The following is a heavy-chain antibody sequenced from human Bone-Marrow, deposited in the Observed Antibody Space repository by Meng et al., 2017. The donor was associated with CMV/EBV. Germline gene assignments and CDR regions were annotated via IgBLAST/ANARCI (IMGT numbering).Heavy chain of an antibody. J-gene: IGHJ6*02. CDR3: AKDGNTFDYYYGMDV. Sequence: GGSLRLSCAASGFTFSSYAMSWVRQAPGKGLEWVSVIYSGGSSTYYADSVKGRFTISRDNSKSTLYLQMNSLRAEDTAVYYCAKDGNTFDYYYGMDVWGQGTTVTVSS. D-gene: IGHD3-16*01. V-gene: IGHV3-23*03. CDR1: GFTFSSYA. CDR2: IYSGGSST.